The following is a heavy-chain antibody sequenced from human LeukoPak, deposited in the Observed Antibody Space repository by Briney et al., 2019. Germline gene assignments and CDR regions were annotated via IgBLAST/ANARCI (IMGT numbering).Heavy chain of an antibody. V-gene: IGHV4-39*07. CDR3: AGGPGPGSSGKIDY. CDR1: GGSISSSSYY. CDR2: IYYSGST. J-gene: IGHJ4*02. Sequence: SETLSLTCTVSGGSISSSSYYWGWICQPPGKGLEWIGSIYYSGSTYYNPSLKSRVTISVDTSKNQFSLKLSSVTAADTAVYYCAGGPGPGSSGKIDYWGQGTLVTVSS. D-gene: IGHD6-19*01.